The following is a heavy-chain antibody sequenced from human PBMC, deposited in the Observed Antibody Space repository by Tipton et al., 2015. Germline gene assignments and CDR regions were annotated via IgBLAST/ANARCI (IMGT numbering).Heavy chain of an antibody. CDR2: ISGSYGDT. Sequence: SLRLSCAASGFTFSSYAMSWVRQAPGKGLEWVSAISGSYGDTYYADSVKGRFTISRGNSKNTLYLQMNGLRAEDTAIYYCAKDLYYDSSGQGAFEIWGQGTMVTVSS. CDR1: GFTFSSYA. D-gene: IGHD3-22*01. J-gene: IGHJ3*02. CDR3: AKDLYYDSSGQGAFEI. V-gene: IGHV3-23*01.